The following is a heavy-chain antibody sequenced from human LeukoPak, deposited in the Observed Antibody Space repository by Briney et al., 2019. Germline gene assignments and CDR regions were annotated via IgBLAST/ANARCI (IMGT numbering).Heavy chain of an antibody. V-gene: IGHV1-2*06. CDR2: INPNSGGT. CDR3: ARDLRYCSSTSCPSKDAFDV. CDR1: GYTFTAYH. D-gene: IGHD2-2*01. J-gene: IGHJ3*01. Sequence: ASVKVSCKASGYTFTAYHMHWVRQAPGQGLEWMGRINPNSGGTNYPQKFQGRVTMTRDTSISTAYMELSRLRSDDTAVYYCARDLRYCSSTSCPSKDAFDVWGQGTMVTGSS.